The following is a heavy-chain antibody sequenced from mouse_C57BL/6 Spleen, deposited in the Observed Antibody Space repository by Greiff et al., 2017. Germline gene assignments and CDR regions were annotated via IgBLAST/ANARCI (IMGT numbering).Heavy chain of an antibody. CDR2: ISSGGDYI. J-gene: IGHJ2*01. CDR3: TRGYDYDGFFDY. V-gene: IGHV5-9-1*02. D-gene: IGHD2-4*01. CDR1: GFTFSSYA. Sequence: EVHLVESGEGLVKPGGSLKLSCAASGFTFSSYAMSWVRQTPEKRLEWVAYISSGGDYIYYADTVKGRFTISRDNARNTLYLQMSSLKSEDTAMYYCTRGYDYDGFFDYWGQGTTLTVSS.